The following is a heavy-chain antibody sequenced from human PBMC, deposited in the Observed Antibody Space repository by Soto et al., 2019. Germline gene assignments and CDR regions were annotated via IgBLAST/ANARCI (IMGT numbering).Heavy chain of an antibody. D-gene: IGHD3-9*01. CDR1: GGSVNIGTYY. CDR3: ARRRYFDWLSPFDY. V-gene: IGHV4-61*01. Sequence: SETLSLTCTVPGGSVNIGTYYWSWIRQPPGKGLEWIGFIHYSGSTNYNPSLKGRVTISVDTSKNQFSLKLSSVTAADTAVYYCARRRYFDWLSPFDYWGQGTLVTVSS. CDR2: IHYSGST. J-gene: IGHJ4*02.